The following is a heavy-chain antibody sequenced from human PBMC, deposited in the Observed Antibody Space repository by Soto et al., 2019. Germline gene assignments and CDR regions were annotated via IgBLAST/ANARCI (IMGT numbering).Heavy chain of an antibody. CDR3: ARDYGREFWRGPEFDY. J-gene: IGHJ4*02. V-gene: IGHV3-48*01. D-gene: IGHD3-3*01. Sequence: GGSLRLSCAASGFTFSSYSMNWVRQAPGKGLEWVSYISSSSSTIYYADSVKGRFTISRDNAKNSLYLQMNSLRAEDTAVYYCARDYGREFWRGPEFDYWGQGAVVTVSS. CDR2: ISSSSSTI. CDR1: GFTFSSYS.